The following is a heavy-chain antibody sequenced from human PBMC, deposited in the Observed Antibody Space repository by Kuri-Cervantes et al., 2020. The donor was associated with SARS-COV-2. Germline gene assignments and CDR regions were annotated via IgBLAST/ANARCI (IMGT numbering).Heavy chain of an antibody. CDR1: GFTFSGSA. CDR3: AKVYGDIVVVPAAKYFQH. D-gene: IGHD2-2*01. Sequence: GESLKISCAASGFTFSGSAMHWVRQAPGKGLEWVSAISGSGGSTYYADSVKGRFTISRDNSKNTLYLQMNSLRAEDTAVYYCAKVYGDIVVVPAAKYFQHWGQGTLVTVSS. J-gene: IGHJ1*01. CDR2: ISGSGGST. V-gene: IGHV3-23*01.